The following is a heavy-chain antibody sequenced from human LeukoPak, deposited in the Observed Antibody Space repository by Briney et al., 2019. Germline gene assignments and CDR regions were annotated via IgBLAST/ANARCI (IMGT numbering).Heavy chain of an antibody. CDR1: GGSISSYY. CDR3: ARRGGPLYYFDY. J-gene: IGHJ4*02. D-gene: IGHD4-23*01. V-gene: IGHV4-59*08. CDR2: IYYSGST. Sequence: SETLSLTCTVSGGSISSYYWSWIRQPPGKGLEWIGYIYYSGSTNYNPSLKSRVTISVDTSKNQLSLKLSSVTAADTAVYYCARRGGPLYYFDYWGQGTLVTVSS.